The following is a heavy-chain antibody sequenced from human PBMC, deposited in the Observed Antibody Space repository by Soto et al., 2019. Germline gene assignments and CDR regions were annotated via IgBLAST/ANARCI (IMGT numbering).Heavy chain of an antibody. V-gene: IGHV4-34*01. D-gene: IGHD3-10*01. CDR2: INHSGST. CDR1: GGSFSGYY. CDR3: ARVSGIYYYGMDV. J-gene: IGHJ6*02. Sequence: PSETLSLTCAGYGGSFSGYYWSWIRQPPGKGLEWIGEINHSGSTNYNPSLKSRVTISVDTSKNQFSLKLSSVTAADTAVYYCARVSGIYYYGMDVWGQGTTVT.